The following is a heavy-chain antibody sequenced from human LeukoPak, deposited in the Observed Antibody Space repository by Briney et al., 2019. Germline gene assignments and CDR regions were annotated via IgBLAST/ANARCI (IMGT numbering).Heavy chain of an antibody. Sequence: GESLKISCKGSGYSFTTYWIGWARQMPGKGLEWMGIIYPGHSDTRYSPSFQGQVTISADKSISTAFLQWSSLKASDTAMYYCARLIGTYYFDYWGQGTLATVSS. V-gene: IGHV5-51*01. CDR1: GYSFTTYW. J-gene: IGHJ4*02. D-gene: IGHD3-10*01. CDR2: IYPGHSDT. CDR3: ARLIGTYYFDY.